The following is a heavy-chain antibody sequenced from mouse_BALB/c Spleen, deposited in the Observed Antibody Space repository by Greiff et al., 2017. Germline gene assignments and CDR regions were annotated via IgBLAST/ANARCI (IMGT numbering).Heavy chain of an antibody. Sequence: QVQLQQSGPELVKPGASVKMSCKASGYTFTDYVISWVKQRTGQGLEWIGEIYPGSGSTYYNEKFKGKATLTADKSSNTAYMQLSSLTSEDSAVYFCARWDYGSSSPWFAYWGQGTLVTVSA. D-gene: IGHD1-1*01. CDR2: IYPGSGST. V-gene: IGHV1-81*01. J-gene: IGHJ3*01. CDR1: GYTFTDYV. CDR3: ARWDYGSSSPWFAY.